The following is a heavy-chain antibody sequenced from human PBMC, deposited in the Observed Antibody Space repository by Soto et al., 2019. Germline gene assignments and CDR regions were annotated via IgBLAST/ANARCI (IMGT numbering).Heavy chain of an antibody. CDR3: ARDLDLYEYYYGSGSYHDY. V-gene: IGHV1-18*01. CDR1: GYTFTSYG. J-gene: IGHJ4*02. CDR2: ISAYNGNT. Sequence: QVQLVQSGAEVKKPGASVKVSCKASGYTFTSYGISWVRQAPGQGLEWMGWISAYNGNTNYAQKLQGRVTMTTDTSTSTAYMELRSLRSDDTAVYYCARDLDLYEYYYGSGSYHDYWGQGTLVTVSS. D-gene: IGHD3-10*01.